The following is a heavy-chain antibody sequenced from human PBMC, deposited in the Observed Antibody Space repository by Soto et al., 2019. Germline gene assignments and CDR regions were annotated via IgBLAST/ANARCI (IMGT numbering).Heavy chain of an antibody. Sequence: PGGSLRLSCAASGFTFSSYAMSWVRQAPGKGLEWVSAISGSGGSTYYADSVKGRFTISRDNSKNTLYLQMNSLRAEDTAVYYCAEAGYGDYRVFDYWGQGTLVTVSS. D-gene: IGHD4-17*01. CDR1: GFTFSSYA. J-gene: IGHJ4*02. V-gene: IGHV3-23*01. CDR2: ISGSGGST. CDR3: AEAGYGDYRVFDY.